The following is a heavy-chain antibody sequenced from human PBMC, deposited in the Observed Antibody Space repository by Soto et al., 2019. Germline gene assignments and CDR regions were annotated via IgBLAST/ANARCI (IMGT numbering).Heavy chain of an antibody. J-gene: IGHJ4*02. CDR3: ARDLAWELHPNYFDY. CDR1: GYTFTSYG. D-gene: IGHD1-26*01. CDR2: ISAYNGNT. Sequence: ASVKVSCKASGYTFTSYGISWVRQAPGQGLEWMGWISAYNGNTNYAQKLQGRVTMTTDTSTSTAYMELRSLRSDDTAVYYCARDLAWELHPNYFDYWGQGTLVTVSS. V-gene: IGHV1-18*01.